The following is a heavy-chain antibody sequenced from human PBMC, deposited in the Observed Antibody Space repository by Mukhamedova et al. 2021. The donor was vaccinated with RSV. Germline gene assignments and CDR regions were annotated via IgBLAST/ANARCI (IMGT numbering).Heavy chain of an antibody. V-gene: IGHV1-69*04. J-gene: IGHJ4*02. Sequence: VRQAPGQGLEWMGRIIPILGIANYAQKFQGRVTITADKSTSTAYMELSSLRSEDTAAYYCARGHYGDYYFDYWGQGTLVTVSS. CDR3: ARGHYGDYYFDY. D-gene: IGHD4-17*01. CDR2: IIPILGIA.